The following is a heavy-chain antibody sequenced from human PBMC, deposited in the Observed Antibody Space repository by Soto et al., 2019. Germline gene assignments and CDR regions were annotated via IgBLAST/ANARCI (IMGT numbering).Heavy chain of an antibody. CDR1: GFTFTSSA. V-gene: IGHV1-58*02. J-gene: IGHJ6*03. D-gene: IGHD2-15*01. CDR3: AADNGRYCSGGSCYSGDLAYYYMDV. Sequence: ASVKVSCTASGFTFTSSAMQWVRQARGQRLEWIGWIVVGSGNTNYAQKFQERVTITRDMSTSTAYMELSSLRSEDTAVYYCAADNGRYCSGGSCYSGDLAYYYMDVWGKGTTVTVSS. CDR2: IVVGSGNT.